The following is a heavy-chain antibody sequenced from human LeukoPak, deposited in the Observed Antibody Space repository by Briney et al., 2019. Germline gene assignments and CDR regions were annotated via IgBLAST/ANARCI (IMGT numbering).Heavy chain of an antibody. V-gene: IGHV3-7*01. D-gene: IGHD3-10*01. CDR3: AKLLGTVTTYDF. CDR2: IDPEGSRK. J-gene: IGHJ4*02. CDR1: GFTFSRNW. Sequence: GGSLRLSCGASGFTFSRNWMSWFRQALGKGLEWVASIDPEGSRKYYLDSVRGRFTITRDNAKNSLYLQMTNLGAEDTAVYYCAKLLGTVTTYDFWGQGTLVTVS.